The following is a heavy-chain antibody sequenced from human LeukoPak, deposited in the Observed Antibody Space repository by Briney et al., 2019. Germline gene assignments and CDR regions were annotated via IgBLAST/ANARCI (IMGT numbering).Heavy chain of an antibody. Sequence: GGSLRLSCAASGFTFSSYWMTWVRQAPGKGLEWVANIKQDGSEKYYVDSVKGRFTISRDNAKNSVYLQMNSLRAEDTAVYYCAREGLITMVRGVIIRWGQGTLVTVSS. CDR1: GFTFSSYW. CDR3: AREGLITMVRGVIIR. CDR2: IKQDGSEK. J-gene: IGHJ4*02. D-gene: IGHD3-10*01. V-gene: IGHV3-7*01.